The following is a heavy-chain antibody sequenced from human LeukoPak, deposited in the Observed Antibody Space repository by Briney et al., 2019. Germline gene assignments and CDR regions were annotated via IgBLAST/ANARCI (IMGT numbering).Heavy chain of an antibody. J-gene: IGHJ4*02. CDR3: ARYSYGRTSDY. CDR1: GFTFTSYG. D-gene: IGHD5-18*01. Sequence: GRSLRLSCAASGFTFTSYGIHWVRQAPGKGLEWVAVISYDGSNKYYAFSVKGRFTVSRDNSKNTLYLQMNSLRAEDTAVYYCARYSYGRTSDYWGQGTLVTVSS. V-gene: IGHV3-30*03. CDR2: ISYDGSNK.